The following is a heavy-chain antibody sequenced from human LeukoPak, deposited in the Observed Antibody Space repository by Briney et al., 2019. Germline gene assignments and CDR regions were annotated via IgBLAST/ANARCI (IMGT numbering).Heavy chain of an antibody. J-gene: IGHJ4*02. CDR1: GFTLDDYA. CDR2: ISWNSGSI. D-gene: IGHD5-24*01. CDR3: AKAPKRWLQWSYFDY. Sequence: GRSLRLSCAASGFTLDDYAMHWVRQAPGKGLEWVSGISWNSGSIGYADSVKGRFTISRDNAKNSLYLQINSLRAEDMALYYCAKAPKRWLQWSYFDYSGQGTLVTVSS. V-gene: IGHV3-9*03.